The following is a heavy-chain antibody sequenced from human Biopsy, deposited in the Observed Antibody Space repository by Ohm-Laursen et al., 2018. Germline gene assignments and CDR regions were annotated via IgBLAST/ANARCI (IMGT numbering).Heavy chain of an antibody. Sequence: TLSLTCTVSGGSISSGGSYWSWICQRPGKGLEWIGYIFNSANTYYNPSLKNLITISGDTSKNQFSLKLNSVTAADTAVYYCARGDYLDSNGYFWFDPWGQGTLVTVSS. CDR2: IFNSANT. CDR1: GGSISSGGSY. V-gene: IGHV4-31*01. J-gene: IGHJ5*02. D-gene: IGHD3-22*01. CDR3: ARGDYLDSNGYFWFDP.